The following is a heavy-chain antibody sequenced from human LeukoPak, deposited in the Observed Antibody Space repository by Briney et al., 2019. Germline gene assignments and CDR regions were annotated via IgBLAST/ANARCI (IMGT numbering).Heavy chain of an antibody. CDR1: GFTFSSYG. D-gene: IGHD2-21*01. Sequence: SGGSLRLSCAASGFTFSSYGMHWVRQAPGKGLEWVAFIRYDGNYKYYADSVKGRFTISRDNSKSTAFLQMSSLRAEDTAVYYCAKDPVLFRILVVQDYWGQGTLVTVSS. J-gene: IGHJ4*02. CDR3: AKDPVLFRILVVQDY. V-gene: IGHV3-30*02. CDR2: IRYDGNYK.